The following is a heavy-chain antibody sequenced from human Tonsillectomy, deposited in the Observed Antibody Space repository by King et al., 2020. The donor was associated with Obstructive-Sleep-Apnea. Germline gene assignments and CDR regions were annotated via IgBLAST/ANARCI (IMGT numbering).Heavy chain of an antibody. J-gene: IGHJ4*02. D-gene: IGHD3-10*01. CDR2: ISSSSSYI. V-gene: IGHV3-21*01. CDR1: GFTFSSYS. Sequence: VQLVESGGGLVKPGGSLRLSCAASGFTFSSYSMNWVRQAPGKGLEWVSSISSSSSYIYYADSVKGRFTISRDNAKNSLYLQMNSLRAEDTAVYYCARAGVGVRGTGIDYWGQGTLVTVSS. CDR3: ARAGVGVRGTGIDY.